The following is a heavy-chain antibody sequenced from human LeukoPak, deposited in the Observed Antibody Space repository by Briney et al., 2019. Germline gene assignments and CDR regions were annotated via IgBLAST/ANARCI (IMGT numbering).Heavy chain of an antibody. CDR3: ARISESSYSSSWYPFYYYYMDV. J-gene: IGHJ6*03. Sequence: SGTLSLTCAVSGGSISSSNWWSWVRQPPGKGLEWIGEIYHSGSTNYNPSLKSRVTISVDKSKNQFSLKLSSVTAADTAVYYRARISESSYSSSWYPFYYYYMDVWGKGTTVTVSS. V-gene: IGHV4-4*02. CDR1: GGSISSSNW. CDR2: IYHSGST. D-gene: IGHD6-13*01.